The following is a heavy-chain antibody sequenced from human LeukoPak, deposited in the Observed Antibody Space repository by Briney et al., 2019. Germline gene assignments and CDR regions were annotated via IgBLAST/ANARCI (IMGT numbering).Heavy chain of an antibody. CDR1: GFTFSSYW. D-gene: IGHD3-10*01. V-gene: IGHV3-7*01. CDR2: IKQDGSEK. CDR3: ARAPGGYYYVFNY. J-gene: IGHJ4*02. Sequence: PGGSLRLSCAASGFTFSSYWVTWVRQAPGEGLEWVANIKQDGSEKYYVDSVKGRFTISRDNAKNSLYLQMNNLRADDTAVYHCARAPGGYYYVFNYWGQGTLVTVSP.